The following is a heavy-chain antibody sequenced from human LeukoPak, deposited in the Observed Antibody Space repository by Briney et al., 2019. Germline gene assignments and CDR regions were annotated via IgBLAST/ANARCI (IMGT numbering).Heavy chain of an antibody. CDR3: ARGARGIFDY. CDR1: AGSISSYY. J-gene: IGHJ4*02. V-gene: IGHV4-59*01. Sequence: SETLSLTCTVSAGSISSYYWSWIRQPPGKGLEWIGYIYYSGSTNYNPSLKSRVTISVDTSKNQFSLKLSSVTAADTAVYYCARGARGIFDYWGQGTLVTVSS. D-gene: IGHD2-15*01. CDR2: IYYSGST.